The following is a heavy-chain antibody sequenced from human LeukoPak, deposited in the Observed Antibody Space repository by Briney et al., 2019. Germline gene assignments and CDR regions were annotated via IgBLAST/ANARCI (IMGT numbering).Heavy chain of an antibody. CDR3: ARSEYYDSSGYLTGFDY. CDR1: GYSFTSYW. D-gene: IGHD3-22*01. V-gene: IGHV5-51*01. Sequence: GESLKISCKGSGYSFTSYWIGWVRQMPGKGLEWMGIIYPGDSDTRYSPPFQGQVTISADKSISTAYLQWSSLKASDTAMYYCARSEYYDSSGYLTGFDYWGQGTLVTVSS. CDR2: IYPGDSDT. J-gene: IGHJ4*02.